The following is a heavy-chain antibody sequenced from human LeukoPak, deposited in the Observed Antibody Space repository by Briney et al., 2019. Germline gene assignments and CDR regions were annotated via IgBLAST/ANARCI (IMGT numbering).Heavy chain of an antibody. Sequence: YAESVKGRFTISRDNSKNTLYLQMSSLRAEDTAVYYCAKTGPLASYSSSWYNDYWGQGTLVTVSS. V-gene: IGHV3-23*01. CDR3: AKTGPLASYSSSWYNDY. J-gene: IGHJ4*02. D-gene: IGHD6-13*01.